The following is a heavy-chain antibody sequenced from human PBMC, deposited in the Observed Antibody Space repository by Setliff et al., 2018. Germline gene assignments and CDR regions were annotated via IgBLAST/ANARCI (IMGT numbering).Heavy chain of an antibody. CDR3: VTSTIIIYYFDF. J-gene: IGHJ4*02. Sequence: PGGSLRLSCAASGFTFSSYAMSWVRQAPGKGLEWVSAISGSGGSTYYADSVKGRFTISRDNSKNTLYLQMNSLRAEDTAVYYCVTSTIIIYYFDFWGQGTPVTVSS. CDR2: ISGSGGST. CDR1: GFTFSSYA. V-gene: IGHV3-23*01. D-gene: IGHD3-10*01.